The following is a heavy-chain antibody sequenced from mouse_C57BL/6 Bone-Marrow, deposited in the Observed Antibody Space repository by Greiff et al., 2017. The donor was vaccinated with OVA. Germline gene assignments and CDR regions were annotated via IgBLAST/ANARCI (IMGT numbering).Heavy chain of an antibody. CDR2: IDPSDSYT. D-gene: IGHD4-1*02. J-gene: IGHJ4*01. Sequence: QVQLQQPGAELVMPGASVKLSCKASGYTFTSYWMHWVKQRPGQGLEWIGEIDPSDSYTNYNQKFKGKSTLTVDKSSSTAYMQLSSLTSEDSAVYYCARLVQLGDYAMDYWGQGTSVTVSS. CDR1: GYTFTSYW. V-gene: IGHV1-69*01. CDR3: ARLVQLGDYAMDY.